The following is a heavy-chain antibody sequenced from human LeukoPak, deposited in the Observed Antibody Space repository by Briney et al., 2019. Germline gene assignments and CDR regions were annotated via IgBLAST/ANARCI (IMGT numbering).Heavy chain of an antibody. CDR1: GGSVSSVSYY. D-gene: IGHD2-2*01. Sequence: PSETLSLTCNVSGGSVSSVSYYWRWIRQPPGKGLECIGYIYYSGSSSYNPALKSRVTISLDTSKNQFSLKLSSVTAADTAIYYCARLYCSRTSCYYSNWGQGTLVTVSS. CDR3: ARLYCSRTSCYYSN. J-gene: IGHJ4*02. V-gene: IGHV4-61*01. CDR2: IYYSGSS.